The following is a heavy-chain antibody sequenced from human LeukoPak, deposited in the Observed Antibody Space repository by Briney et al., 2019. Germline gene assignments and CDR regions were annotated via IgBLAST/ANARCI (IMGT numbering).Heavy chain of an antibody. J-gene: IGHJ4*02. D-gene: IGHD4-23*01. Sequence: SDTLSLTYTVSSGSLNSYYRGWIRPAAGKGPEWIGRIYSSGSTLYNPSLKSRVTMSVDSSKKQFSLNLISVAAPDTAGYYCARYRNGDGGNYLSYWGQGILGSVSS. CDR2: IYSSGST. CDR1: SGSLNSYY. CDR3: ARYRNGDGGNYLSY. V-gene: IGHV4-4*07.